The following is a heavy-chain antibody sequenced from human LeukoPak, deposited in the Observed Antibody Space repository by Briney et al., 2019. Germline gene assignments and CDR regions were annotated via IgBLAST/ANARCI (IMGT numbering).Heavy chain of an antibody. D-gene: IGHD1-14*01. J-gene: IGHJ6*02. V-gene: IGHV3-30*18. CDR3: AKEDRGYYGMDV. CDR1: GFTFSSYG. CDR2: ISYDGSNK. Sequence: GGSLRLSCAASGFTFSSYGMHWVRQAPGKGLEWVAVISYDGSNKYYADSVKGRFTISRDNSKNTLYLQMNSPRAEDTAVYYCAKEDRGYYGMDVWGQGTTVTVSS.